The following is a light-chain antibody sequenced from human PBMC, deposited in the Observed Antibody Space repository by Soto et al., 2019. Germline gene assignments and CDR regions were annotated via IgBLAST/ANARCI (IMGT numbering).Light chain of an antibody. V-gene: IGLV2-23*01. J-gene: IGLJ3*02. CDR2: EGT. CDR1: SSDVGAYNL. CDR3: CSYAGSRTFV. Sequence: QSALTQPASVSGSPGQSITVSCTGTSSDVGAYNLVSWYQQYPGKAPRLIIYEGTKRPSGISRRFSGSKSDNTASLTISGLRAEDEAHYHCCSYAGSRTFVFGGGTKLTVL.